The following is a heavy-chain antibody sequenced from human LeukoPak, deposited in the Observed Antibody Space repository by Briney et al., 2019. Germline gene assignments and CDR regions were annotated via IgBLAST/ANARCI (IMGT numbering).Heavy chain of an antibody. CDR3: SKWGDYDVLTGYYDSDF. V-gene: IGHV3-23*01. CDR2: IFGSGGST. D-gene: IGHD3-9*01. J-gene: IGHJ4*02. CDR1: GFTFSNYA. Sequence: GGSLRLSCAASGFTFSNYAMSWVRQAPGKGLEWVSAIFGSGGSTYYADSVKGRFTISRDNSKNTLFLQMNSLRVEDTALYYCSKWGDYDVLTGYYDSDFWGQGTLVTVSS.